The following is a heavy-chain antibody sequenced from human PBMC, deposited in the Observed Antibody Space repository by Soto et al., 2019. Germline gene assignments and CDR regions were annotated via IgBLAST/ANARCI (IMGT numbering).Heavy chain of an antibody. V-gene: IGHV4-30-4*08. CDR2: GSINDTS. J-gene: IGHJ6*02. CDR3: ARERFVTVPAGRGTLYNYFGVDV. Sequence: SETLSLTCRVSGVSLSTSDSYWSWIRQVPGKCLEWIGYGSINDTSSYQPSLESRLNIALXRSKNRFSLRLTSMTAADAAVYFCARERFVTVPAGRGTLYNYFGVDVWGQGTTVTVSS. CDR1: GVSLSTSDSY. D-gene: IGHD3-10*01.